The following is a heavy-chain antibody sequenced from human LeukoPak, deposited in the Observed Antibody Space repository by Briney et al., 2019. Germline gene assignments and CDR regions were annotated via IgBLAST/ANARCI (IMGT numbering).Heavy chain of an antibody. D-gene: IGHD3/OR15-3a*01. Sequence: GGSLRLSCAASGFAFSSYTMSWVRQAPGKGLEWVSIISGSGDNKYHADSVKGRFTISRDNSKNTLYLQMNSLRAEDTAVYYCAKHLNLDYDYWGQGTLVTVSS. V-gene: IGHV3-23*01. J-gene: IGHJ4*02. CDR1: GFAFSSYT. CDR2: ISGSGDNK. CDR3: AKHLNLDYDY.